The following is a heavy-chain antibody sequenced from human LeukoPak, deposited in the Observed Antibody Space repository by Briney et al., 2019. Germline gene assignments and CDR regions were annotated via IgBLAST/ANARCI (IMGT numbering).Heavy chain of an antibody. V-gene: IGHV3-48*03. CDR2: ISSTGSNR. D-gene: IGHD3-3*01. CDR1: GFTFSSYE. J-gene: IGHJ4*02. Sequence: PGGSLRLSCADSGFTFSSYEMNWVRQAPGKGLEWVSYISSTGSNRYYADSVKGRFTISRDNSKNTLYLQMNSLRAEDTAVYYCAKAFPPDFWSGLAFDYWGQGTLVTVSS. CDR3: AKAFPPDFWSGLAFDY.